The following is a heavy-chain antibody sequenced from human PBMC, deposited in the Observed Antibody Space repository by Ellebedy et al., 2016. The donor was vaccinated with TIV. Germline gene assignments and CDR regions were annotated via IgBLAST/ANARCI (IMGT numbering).Heavy chain of an antibody. J-gene: IGHJ4*02. V-gene: IGHV3-30*04. CDR1: GFTFNYA. D-gene: IGHD5-18*01. CDR3: AKDRTAGDGYWVFDS. Sequence: GESLKISCAASGFTFNYAMHWVRQAPGKGLEWVAVISYDGRDRYYADSVKGRFTISRDNSKNTVDLQMKSLRDEDTAVYFCAKDRTAGDGYWVFDSWGQGTLVTVSS. CDR2: ISYDGRDR.